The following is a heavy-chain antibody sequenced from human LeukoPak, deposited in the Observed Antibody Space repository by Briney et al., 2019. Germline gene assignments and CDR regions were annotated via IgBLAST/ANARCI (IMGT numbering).Heavy chain of an antibody. CDR1: GFTFSGYS. Sequence: PGGSLRLSCAASGFTFSGYSMNWVRQAPGKGLEWVSIISSDSSHIYDADSAKGRLTIPRDNAKNSLYLQMNSLRAEDTAVYYCARVTGTGEGDFDYWGQGTLVTVSS. CDR2: ISSDSSHI. D-gene: IGHD1-1*01. V-gene: IGHV3-21*01. CDR3: ARVTGTGEGDFDY. J-gene: IGHJ4*02.